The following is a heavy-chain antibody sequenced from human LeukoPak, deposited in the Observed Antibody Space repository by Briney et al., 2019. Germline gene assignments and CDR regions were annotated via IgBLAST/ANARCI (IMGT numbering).Heavy chain of an antibody. CDR3: ARPYYYDSSGYYYFDY. Sequence: ASVKVSCKASGGTFSSYAISWVRQVPGQGLEWMGGIIPIFGTANYAQKFQGRVTITADESTSTAYMELSSLRSEDTAVYYCARPYYYDSSGYYYFDYWGQGTLVTVSS. CDR1: GGTFSSYA. D-gene: IGHD3-22*01. CDR2: IIPIFGTA. J-gene: IGHJ4*02. V-gene: IGHV1-69*01.